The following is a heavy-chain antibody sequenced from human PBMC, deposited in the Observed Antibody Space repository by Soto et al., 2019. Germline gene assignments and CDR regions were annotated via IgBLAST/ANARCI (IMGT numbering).Heavy chain of an antibody. CDR3: AGVTMIVVVSAFER. D-gene: IGHD3-22*01. Sequence: GSLRLSCAPSPFTFSSYAMSWVPQSPGKGPEWVTPISGSGASTYYADSVNGLFTISRDTSKNTLYLQLNSVRAEDTAVYYCAGVTMIVVVSAFERWGQGTMVTV. V-gene: IGHV3-23*01. CDR1: PFTFSSYA. J-gene: IGHJ3*02. CDR2: ISGSGAST.